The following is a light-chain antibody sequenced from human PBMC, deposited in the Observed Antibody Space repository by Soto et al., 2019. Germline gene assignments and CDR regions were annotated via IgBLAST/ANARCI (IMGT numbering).Light chain of an antibody. CDR2: EDN. Sequence: NFMLTQPHSVSESPGKTVTISCTRSSGSIASNYVQWYQQRPGSAPTTVIYEDNQRPSGVTDRFSGSIDSSSKSASLTISGLKTEDEADYYCQSYDSSNHVVFGGGTKLTV. CDR1: SGSIASNY. V-gene: IGLV6-57*04. J-gene: IGLJ2*01. CDR3: QSYDSSNHVV.